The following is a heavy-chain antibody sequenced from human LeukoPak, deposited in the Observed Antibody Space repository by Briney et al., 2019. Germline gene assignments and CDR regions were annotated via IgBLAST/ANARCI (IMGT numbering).Heavy chain of an antibody. CDR1: GGSISSYY. D-gene: IGHD4-11*01. Sequence: PSETLSLTCTVSGGSISSYYWSWIRQPPGKGLEWIGYIYYSVSTNYNPSLKSRVTISVDTSKNQFSLKLSSVTAADTAVYYCARDRRINTDSSFLTTGVFDSWGQGTLVTVSS. J-gene: IGHJ4*02. CDR3: ARDRRINTDSSFLTTGVFDS. CDR2: IYYSVST. V-gene: IGHV4-59*01.